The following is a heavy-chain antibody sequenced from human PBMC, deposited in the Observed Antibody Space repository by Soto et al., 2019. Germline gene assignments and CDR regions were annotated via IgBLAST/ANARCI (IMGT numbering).Heavy chain of an antibody. V-gene: IGHV3-66*01. J-gene: IGHJ6*02. D-gene: IGHD5-18*01. CDR1: GFTVSSNY. CDR2: IYSGGST. Sequence: GGSLRLSCAASGFTVSSNYMSWVRQAPGKGLEWVSVIYSGGSTYYADSVKGRFTISRDNSKNTLYLQMNSLRAEDTAVYYCARVYSSGYYYFYAMDVWGQGTTVTVSS. CDR3: ARVYSSGYYYFYAMDV.